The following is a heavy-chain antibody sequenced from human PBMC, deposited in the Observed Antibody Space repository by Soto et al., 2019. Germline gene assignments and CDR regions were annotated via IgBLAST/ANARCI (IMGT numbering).Heavy chain of an antibody. J-gene: IGHJ6*02. D-gene: IGHD2-2*01. CDR1: EFIFSKFD. CDR2: ISYDGNKK. CDR3: AREVGVPAAIGHYSYGMDL. Sequence: VQLMESGGGLVQPGGSLRLCCAASEFIFSKFDMHWVRQAPGKGLEWVAVISYDGNKKYYADSVKARFTISRDNSANTLYVSLNSLIAENTAVYYWAREVGVPAAIGHYSYGMDLWGQGTTVTVPS. V-gene: IGHV3-30-3*01.